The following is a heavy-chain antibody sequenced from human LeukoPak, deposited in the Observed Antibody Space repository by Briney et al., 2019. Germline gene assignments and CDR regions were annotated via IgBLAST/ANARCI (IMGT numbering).Heavy chain of an antibody. Sequence: GGSLRLSCAASGVTFSSYSMNWVRQAPGKGLEWVSSISSSSSYIYYADSVKGRFTIYRDNAKNSLYLQMNSLRAEDTAVYYCARVSKQLAFDYWGQGTLVTVSS. D-gene: IGHD6-13*01. CDR3: ARVSKQLAFDY. V-gene: IGHV3-21*01. CDR1: GVTFSSYS. J-gene: IGHJ4*02. CDR2: ISSSSSYI.